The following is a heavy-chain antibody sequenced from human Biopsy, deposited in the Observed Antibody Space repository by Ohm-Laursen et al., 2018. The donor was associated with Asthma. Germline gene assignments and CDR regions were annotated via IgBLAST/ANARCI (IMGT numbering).Heavy chain of an antibody. Sequence: TLSLTCTVSGAAISRGGYYWSRIRQPPGKGLEWMGSISYTGSAYHNPSLKSRVTISVNTSKNHFSLKLSSVTAADTAVYYCARHWDWGSFFDYWGQGTPVTVSS. J-gene: IGHJ4*02. CDR2: ISYTGSA. V-gene: IGHV4-39*01. D-gene: IGHD7-27*01. CDR3: ARHWDWGSFFDY. CDR1: GAAISRGGYY.